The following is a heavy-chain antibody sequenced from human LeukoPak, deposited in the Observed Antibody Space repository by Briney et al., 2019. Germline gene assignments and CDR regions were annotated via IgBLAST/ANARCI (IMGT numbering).Heavy chain of an antibody. Sequence: GGSLRLSCAASGFTFSSYAMHWVRQAPGKGLEWVAIISYDGSNKYYAESVKGRFTISRDNSKNTLYLQMNSLRAEDTAVYYCANLNWFDPWGQGTLVTVSS. J-gene: IGHJ5*02. V-gene: IGHV3-30*04. CDR1: GFTFSSYA. CDR2: ISYDGSNK. CDR3: ANLNWFDP.